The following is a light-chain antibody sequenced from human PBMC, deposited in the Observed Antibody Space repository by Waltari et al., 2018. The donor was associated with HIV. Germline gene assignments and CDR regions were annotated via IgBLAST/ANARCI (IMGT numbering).Light chain of an antibody. CDR2: GNS. CDR1: SSNLGAGYV. J-gene: IGLJ3*02. V-gene: IGLV1-40*01. CDR3: QSYDSILGGSWV. Sequence: QSVLTQPPSVSGAPGQRATIPCTGSSSNLGAGYVVHRYQQSPGTPPKPLTYGNSNRPSGVPDRFSGSKSGTSASLAITGLQAEDEADYYCQSYDSILGGSWVFGGGTKLTVL.